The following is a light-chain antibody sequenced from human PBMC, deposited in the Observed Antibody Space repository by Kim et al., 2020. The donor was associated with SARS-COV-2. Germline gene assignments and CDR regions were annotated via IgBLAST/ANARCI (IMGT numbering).Light chain of an antibody. Sequence: GQSLTISCTGTSSDVGGYKYISWYQQHPSKAPKNMIYDVSKGPSGVSNRFSGSKSGNTASLTISGLQTEDEADYYCSSYTSNNAWVFGGGTQLTVL. J-gene: IGLJ3*02. CDR2: DVS. V-gene: IGLV2-14*04. CDR1: SSDVGGYKY. CDR3: SSYTSNNAWV.